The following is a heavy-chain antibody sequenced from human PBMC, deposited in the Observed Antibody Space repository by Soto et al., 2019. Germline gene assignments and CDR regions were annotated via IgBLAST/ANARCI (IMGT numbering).Heavy chain of an antibody. Sequence: SGPTLVNPSQTLTLTCTFSGFSLSITGVGVAWVRQPPGKALEWLAVIYWDDDKSYSTSLKNRLTVSKDTSKNQVLLTMTNVAPADTATYYSAHGTFGGNYYRWDFDYWGQGTLVTVSS. J-gene: IGHJ4*02. CDR1: GFSLSITGVG. D-gene: IGHD3-16*01. V-gene: IGHV2-5*02. CDR2: IYWDDDK. CDR3: AHGTFGGNYYRWDFDY.